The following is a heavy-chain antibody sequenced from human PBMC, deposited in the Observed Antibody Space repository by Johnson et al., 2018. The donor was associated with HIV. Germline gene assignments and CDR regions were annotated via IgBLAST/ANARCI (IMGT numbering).Heavy chain of an antibody. V-gene: IGHV3-66*01. Sequence: VQLVESGGGLVQPGGSLRLSCAASGFTVSSNYMSWVRQAPGKGLEWVSVIYSGGSTYYADSVKGRFTISRDNSKNTLYLQMNSLRAEDTAVYYCARDYRSPGGAFDIWGQGTMVTVSS. J-gene: IGHJ3*02. CDR1: GFTVSSNY. CDR2: IYSGGST. CDR3: ARDYRSPGGAFDI. D-gene: IGHD3-16*02.